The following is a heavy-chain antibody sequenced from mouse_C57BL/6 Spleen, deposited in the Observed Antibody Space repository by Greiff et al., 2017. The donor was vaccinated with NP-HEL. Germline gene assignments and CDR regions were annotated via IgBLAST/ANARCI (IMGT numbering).Heavy chain of an antibody. CDR2: INPYNGGT. V-gene: IGHV1-19*01. J-gene: IGHJ4*01. D-gene: IGHD2-3*01. Sequence: VQLKESGPVLVKPGASVKMSCKASGYTFTDYYMNWVKQSHGKSLEWIGVINPYNGGTSYNQKFKGKATLTVDKSSSTAYMELNSLTSEDSAVYYCARSGWSYAMDYWGQGTSVTVSS. CDR3: ARSGWSYAMDY. CDR1: GYTFTDYY.